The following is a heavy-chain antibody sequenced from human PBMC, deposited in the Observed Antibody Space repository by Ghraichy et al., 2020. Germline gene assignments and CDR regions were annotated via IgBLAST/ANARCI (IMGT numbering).Heavy chain of an antibody. CDR2: INSDGSST. V-gene: IGHV3-74*01. Sequence: GGSLRLSCAASGFTFSSYWMHWVRQAPGKGLVWVSRINSDGSSTNYADSVKGRFTISRDNAKNTLHLQMNSLRAEDTAMFYCARGRRASYSLDYWGHGTLVTVSS. D-gene: IGHD1-26*01. J-gene: IGHJ4*01. CDR1: GFTFSSYW. CDR3: ARGRRASYSLDY.